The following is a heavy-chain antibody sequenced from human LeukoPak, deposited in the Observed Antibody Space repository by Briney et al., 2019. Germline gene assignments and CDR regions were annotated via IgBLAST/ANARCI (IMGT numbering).Heavy chain of an antibody. D-gene: IGHD4-17*01. CDR1: GDTFSSYA. CDR3: ARDNGDYLKRNAFDI. J-gene: IGHJ3*02. Sequence: ASVKVSCKASGDTFSSYAISWVRQAPGQGLEWMGRIIPILGIANYAQKFQGRVTITADKSTSTAYMELSSLRSEDTAVYYCARDNGDYLKRNAFDIWGQGTMVTVSS. CDR2: IIPILGIA. V-gene: IGHV1-69*04.